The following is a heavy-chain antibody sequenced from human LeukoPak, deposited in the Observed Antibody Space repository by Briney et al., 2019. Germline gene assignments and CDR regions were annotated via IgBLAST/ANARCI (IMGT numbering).Heavy chain of an antibody. V-gene: IGHV1-69*05. CDR3: AGGSGYDTVRFNY. D-gene: IGHD3-3*01. J-gene: IGHJ4*02. CDR2: IIPIFGTA. Sequence: ASVKLSCKASGGTFSSYAFSWVRQAPGQGREWMGRIIPIFGTANYAQKFQGRGMITTDEATSTAYMELSSLRSEDTAVYYCAGGSGYDTVRFNYWGQGTLVTVSS. CDR1: GGTFSSYA.